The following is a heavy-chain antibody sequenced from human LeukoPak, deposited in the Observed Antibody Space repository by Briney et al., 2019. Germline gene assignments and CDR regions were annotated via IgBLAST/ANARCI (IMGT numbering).Heavy chain of an antibody. V-gene: IGHV3-23*01. Sequence: PGGSLRLSCAASGFTFSRYAMSWVRQAPGKGLEWVSAIGGNGGSTYYADSVKGRFTISRDNSKNTLYLQMNTLRAEDTALYYCAKEALDSGGFDYWGQGTLVTVSS. D-gene: IGHD2-15*01. J-gene: IGHJ4*02. CDR1: GFTFSRYA. CDR3: AKEALDSGGFDY. CDR2: IGGNGGST.